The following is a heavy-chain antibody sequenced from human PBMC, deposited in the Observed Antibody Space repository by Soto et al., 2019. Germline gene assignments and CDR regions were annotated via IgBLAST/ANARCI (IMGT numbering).Heavy chain of an antibody. CDR2: MNPNSGNT. CDR3: AIGLLWFGDLYYCGMDI. V-gene: IGHV1-8*01. CDR1: GYTFTSYD. Sequence: QAKLVQSGAEVRKPGASVKVSCKASGYTFTSYDVNWVRQATGQGLEWMGWMNPNSGNTGYAQKFQGRVSMTRNSFISTAYMELSSLTSEDMVVYYCAIGLLWFGDLYYCGMDICGKGTTVTVSS. J-gene: IGHJ6*04. D-gene: IGHD3-10*01.